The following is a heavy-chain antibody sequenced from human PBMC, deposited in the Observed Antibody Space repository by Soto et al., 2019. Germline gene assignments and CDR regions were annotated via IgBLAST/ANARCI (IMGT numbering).Heavy chain of an antibody. D-gene: IGHD2-15*01. CDR1: GGTFSSYA. Sequence: SVKVSCKASGGTFSSYAISWVRQAPGQGLEWMGGIIPIFGTANYAQKFQGRVTITADESTSTAYMELSSLRSEDTAVYYCARDDRYCSGGSCYDYWGQGTLVTVSS. J-gene: IGHJ4*02. CDR2: IIPIFGTA. CDR3: ARDDRYCSGGSCYDY. V-gene: IGHV1-69*13.